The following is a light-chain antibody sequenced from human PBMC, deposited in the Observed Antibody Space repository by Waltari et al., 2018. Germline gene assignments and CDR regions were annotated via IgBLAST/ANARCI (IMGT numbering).Light chain of an antibody. CDR1: QSVLYSSNHKNY. Sequence: DIVMTQSPDSLAVSLGERATINCKSSQSVLYSSNHKNYLAWYQQKPGQRPKLLIYWASTRESGVPDRFSGSGSGTDFTLTISSLQAEDVAVYYCQQYYSTLYTFGQGTKLEIK. CDR2: WAS. J-gene: IGKJ2*01. CDR3: QQYYSTLYT. V-gene: IGKV4-1*01.